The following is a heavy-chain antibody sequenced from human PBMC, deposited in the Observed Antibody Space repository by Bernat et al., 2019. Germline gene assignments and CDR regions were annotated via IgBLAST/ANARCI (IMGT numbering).Heavy chain of an antibody. J-gene: IGHJ1*01. D-gene: IGHD2-15*01. CDR3: ARPSCSGGSCYSSYFQH. Sequence: QLQLQESGPGLVKPSETLSLTCTVSGGSISSSSYYWGWIRQPPGKGLEWIGSIYYSGSTYYNPSLKSRVTISVDTSKNQFSLKLSYVTAADTAVYYCARPSCSGGSCYSSYFQHWGQGTLVTVSS. V-gene: IGHV4-39*01. CDR1: GGSISSSSYY. CDR2: IYYSGST.